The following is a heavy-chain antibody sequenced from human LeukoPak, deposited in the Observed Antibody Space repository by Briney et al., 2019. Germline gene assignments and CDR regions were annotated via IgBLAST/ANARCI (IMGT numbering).Heavy chain of an antibody. Sequence: GGSLRLSCAVSGFSFSSHAMHWVRQAPGKGLEWVAEMSYSEGDKHYADSVKGRFTISIDNSKNMLYLQMNSLRAEDTAVYYCAKVDTAMASYYYYYMDVWGKGTTVTVSS. CDR1: GFSFSSHA. V-gene: IGHV3-30-3*01. CDR2: MSYSEGDK. CDR3: AKVDTAMASYYYYYMDV. D-gene: IGHD5-18*01. J-gene: IGHJ6*03.